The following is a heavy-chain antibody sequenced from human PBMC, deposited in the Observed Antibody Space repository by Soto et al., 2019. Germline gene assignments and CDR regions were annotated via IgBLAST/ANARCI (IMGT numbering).Heavy chain of an antibody. CDR2: ISSSSSYI. CDR3: ARDASVTMIVVVTPVGAFDI. Sequence: GGSLRLSCAASGLTFSSYSMNWVRQAPGKGLEWVSSISSSSSYIYYADSVKGRFTISRDNAKNSLYLQMNSLRAEDTAVYYCARDASVTMIVVVTPVGAFDIWGQGTMVTVS. J-gene: IGHJ3*02. D-gene: IGHD3-22*01. V-gene: IGHV3-21*01. CDR1: GLTFSSYS.